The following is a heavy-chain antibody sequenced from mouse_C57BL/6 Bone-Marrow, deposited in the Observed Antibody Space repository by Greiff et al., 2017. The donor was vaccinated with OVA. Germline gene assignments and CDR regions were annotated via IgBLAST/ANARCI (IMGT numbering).Heavy chain of an antibody. Sequence: VQLQQSGPGLVKPSQSLSLTCSVTGYSITSGYYWNWIRQFPGNKLEWMGYISYDGSNNYNPSLKNRISITRDTSKNQFFLKLNSVTTEDTATYYCAREAVCGGYFDVWGTGTTVTVSS. V-gene: IGHV3-6*01. CDR3: AREAVCGGYFDV. CDR2: ISYDGSN. J-gene: IGHJ1*03. CDR1: GYSITSGYY.